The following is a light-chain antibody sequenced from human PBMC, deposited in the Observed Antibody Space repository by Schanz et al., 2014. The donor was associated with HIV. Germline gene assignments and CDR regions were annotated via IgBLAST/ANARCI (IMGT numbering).Light chain of an antibody. V-gene: IGLV2-14*02. J-gene: IGLJ3*02. Sequence: QSALTQPASVSGSPGQSITISCTGSSTDVGGYDLVSWYQQHPGQVPKLMIYGVDKRPSGISDRFSASKSGNTASLTISGLQAEDEADYFCSTWDDSLNGWVFGGGTKLTVL. CDR2: GVD. CDR3: STWDDSLNGWV. CDR1: STDVGGYDL.